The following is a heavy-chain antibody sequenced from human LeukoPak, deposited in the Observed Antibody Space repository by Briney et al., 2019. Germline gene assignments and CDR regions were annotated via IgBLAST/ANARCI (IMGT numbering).Heavy chain of an antibody. CDR3: ARDQVLVTSRGNYYYGMDV. CDR2: IGTAGDT. Sequence: PGGSLRLSCAASGFTFNTFDMHWVRRATGKGLEWVSGIGTAGDTYYAGSVKGRFIISRENAKNSLYLQMNSLRAGDTAVYYCARDQVLVTSRGNYYYGMDVWGQGTTVTVSS. V-gene: IGHV3-13*01. CDR1: GFTFNTFD. D-gene: IGHD2-21*02. J-gene: IGHJ6*02.